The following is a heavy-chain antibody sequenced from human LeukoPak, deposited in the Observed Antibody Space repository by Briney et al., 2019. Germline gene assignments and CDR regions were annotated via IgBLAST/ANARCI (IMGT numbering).Heavy chain of an antibody. V-gene: IGHV5-51*01. D-gene: IGHD6-13*01. J-gene: IGHJ6*03. CDR2: IYPGDSDT. CDR3: ARQIAAAGTVGRIYYYYYMDV. CDR1: GYSFTSYW. Sequence: GESLKISCKGSGYSFTSYWIGWVRQMPGKGLGWMGIIYPGDSDTRYSPSFQGQVTISADKSISTAYLQWSSLKASDTAMYYCARQIAAAGTVGRIYYYYYMDVWGKGTTVTVSS.